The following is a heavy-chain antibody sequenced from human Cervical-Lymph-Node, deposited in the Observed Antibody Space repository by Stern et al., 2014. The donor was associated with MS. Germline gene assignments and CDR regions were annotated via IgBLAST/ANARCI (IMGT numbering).Heavy chain of an antibody. CDR1: GVTVSRDY. CDR2: ITNVGST. D-gene: IGHD1-1*01. J-gene: IGHJ4*02. CDR3: ARDTSSPERSDW. Sequence: EVQLVESGGGVIQPGGSLGLSWTASGVTVSRDYMTWVRQAPGKGLEWVSLITNVGSTFYTDSVKGRFTIARDDSKNTVYLHMTSLRAEDTAMYYCARDTSSPERSDWWGQGTLVTVSS. V-gene: IGHV3-53*01.